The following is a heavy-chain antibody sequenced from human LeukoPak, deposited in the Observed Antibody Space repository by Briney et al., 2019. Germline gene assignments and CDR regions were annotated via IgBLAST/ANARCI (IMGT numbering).Heavy chain of an antibody. V-gene: IGHV1-2*02. Sequence: GASVKVSCKASGYTFTGYYMHWVRQAPGQGLEWMGWINPNSGGTNYAQKFQGRVTMTRDTSVSTAYMELSRLRSDDTAVYYCAKYARTSGSYSFDIWGQGTMVTVSS. J-gene: IGHJ3*02. D-gene: IGHD1-26*01. CDR1: GYTFTGYY. CDR2: INPNSGGT. CDR3: AKYARTSGSYSFDI.